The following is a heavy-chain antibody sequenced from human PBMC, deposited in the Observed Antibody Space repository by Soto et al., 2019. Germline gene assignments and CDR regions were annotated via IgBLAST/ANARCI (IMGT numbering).Heavy chain of an antibody. J-gene: IGHJ2*01. CDR2: INPDSGGT. CDR3: AIRTGQLAIISEFDGDWFFEV. CDR1: GCTFTDYY. D-gene: IGHD2-2*01. Sequence: QEQLVQSGAEVKKPGASLKVSCKASGCTFTDYYIHWVRQAPGQGLEWVGWINPDSGGTNLAQRFQGRVTMTSDTSINTAYMELSSLRSDDTAVYYCAIRTGQLAIISEFDGDWFFEVWGRGTLVTVSS. V-gene: IGHV1-2*02.